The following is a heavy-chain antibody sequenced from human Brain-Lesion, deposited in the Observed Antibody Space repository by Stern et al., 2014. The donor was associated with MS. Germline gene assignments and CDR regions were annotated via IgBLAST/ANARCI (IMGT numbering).Heavy chain of an antibody. J-gene: IGHJ4*02. V-gene: IGHV1-24*01. CDR2: FDPDDGET. CDR3: ATLSPGAGGNYYRHFDY. CDR1: GYTLTELS. D-gene: IGHD1-26*01. Sequence: VQLVESGAELKKPGASVKVSCKVSGYTLTELSMHWVRQAPRKGLEWMGGFDPDDGETIYAQKFQGRVTMTEDTSTDTAYVELSSLRSEDTAVYYCATLSPGAGGNYYRHFDYWGQGTLVTVSS.